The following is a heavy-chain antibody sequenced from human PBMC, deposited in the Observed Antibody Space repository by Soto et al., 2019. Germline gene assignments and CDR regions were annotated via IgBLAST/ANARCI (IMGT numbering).Heavy chain of an antibody. D-gene: IGHD2-15*01. V-gene: IGHV4-34*01. CDR1: GGSFSGYY. CDR3: ARAHPQRRGYCSGGSCYSGAIIDY. J-gene: IGHJ4*02. Sequence: PSETLSLTCAVYGGSFSGYYWSWIRQPPGKGLEWIGEINHSGSTNYNPSLKIRVTISVDTSKNQFSLKLSSVTAADTAVYYCARAHPQRRGYCSGGSCYSGAIIDYWGQGTLVTVSS. CDR2: INHSGST.